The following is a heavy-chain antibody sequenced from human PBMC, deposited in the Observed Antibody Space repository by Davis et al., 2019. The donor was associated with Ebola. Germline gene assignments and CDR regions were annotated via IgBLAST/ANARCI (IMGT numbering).Heavy chain of an antibody. Sequence: ASVKVSCKASGYTFTSYYMHWVRQAPGQGLEWMGIINPSGGSTSYAQKFQGRVTMTRDTSTSTVYMELSSLRSKDTAVYYCARAGYDFWSGYPIDYWGQGTLVTVSS. D-gene: IGHD3-3*01. CDR2: INPSGGST. J-gene: IGHJ4*02. CDR3: ARAGYDFWSGYPIDY. CDR1: GYTFTSYY. V-gene: IGHV1-46*01.